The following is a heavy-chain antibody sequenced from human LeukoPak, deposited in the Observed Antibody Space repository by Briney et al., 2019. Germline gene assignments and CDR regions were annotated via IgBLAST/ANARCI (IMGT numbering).Heavy chain of an antibody. CDR2: ISSSSSYI. CDR1: GFTFSSYS. Sequence: KPGGSLRLSRAASGFTFSSYSMNWVRQAPGKGLEWVSSISSSSSYIYYADSVKGRFTISRDNAKNSLYLQMNSLRAEDTAVYYCARRDSSSWTDYWGQGTLVTVSS. D-gene: IGHD6-13*01. CDR3: ARRDSSSWTDY. V-gene: IGHV3-21*01. J-gene: IGHJ4*02.